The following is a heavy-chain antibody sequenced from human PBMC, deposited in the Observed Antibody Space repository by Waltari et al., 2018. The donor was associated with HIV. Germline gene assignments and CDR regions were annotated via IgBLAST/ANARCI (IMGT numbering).Heavy chain of an antibody. D-gene: IGHD3-10*01. V-gene: IGHV3-21*01. CDR2: ISCCSSYI. J-gene: IGHJ6*02. CDR1: GFTFSNFS. CDR3: ARVNTMVQGVRVYYYGMDV. Sequence: EVQLVESGGGLVKPGGSLRLSCAASGFTFSNFSMNWVREGPGKGLEWVSSISCCSSYIYYADSVKGRFTISRDNAKNSLYLQMNSLRVEDTAVYYCARVNTMVQGVRVYYYGMDVWGQGTTVTVSS.